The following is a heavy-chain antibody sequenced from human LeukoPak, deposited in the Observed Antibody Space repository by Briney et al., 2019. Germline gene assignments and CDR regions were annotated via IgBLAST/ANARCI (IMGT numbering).Heavy chain of an antibody. V-gene: IGHV3-11*03. CDR1: GFTFSDYY. D-gene: IGHD3-22*01. CDR3: AIRSSSGSFHY. J-gene: IGHJ4*02. CDR2: ISSNGRYT. Sequence: GGSLRLSCAASGFTFSDYYMTWIRQAPGRGLEWISFISSNGRYTNYADSVKGRFTISRDDAKNSLSLQINSLRAEDTALYYCAIRSSSGSFHYWGQGTRVTVSS.